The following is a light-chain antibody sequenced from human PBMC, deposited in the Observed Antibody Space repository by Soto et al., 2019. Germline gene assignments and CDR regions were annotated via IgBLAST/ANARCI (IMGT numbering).Light chain of an antibody. J-gene: IGLJ1*01. Sequence: SGLTQPASVSESPGRSIAMSCAGTSRDVGSYNHVSWYQHHADKAPKLLIHEVSNRPSGVSSRFSGSKSGNTASLTISGLQAEDEADYYCTSYTSISTYVFGTGSKVTVL. CDR1: SRDVGSYNH. V-gene: IGLV2-14*01. CDR3: TSYTSISTYV. CDR2: EVS.